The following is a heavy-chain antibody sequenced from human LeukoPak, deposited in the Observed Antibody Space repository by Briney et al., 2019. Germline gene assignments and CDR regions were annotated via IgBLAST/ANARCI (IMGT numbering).Heavy chain of an antibody. D-gene: IGHD4-17*01. CDR1: GFTFSSYA. J-gene: IGHJ6*02. Sequence: GGSLRLSCAASGFTFSSYAMHWVRQAPGKGLEWVAVISYDGSNKYYADSVKGRFTISRDNSKNTLYLQMNSLRAEDTAVYYCARATTVTGPDVWGRGTTVTVSS. CDR3: ARATTVTGPDV. V-gene: IGHV3-30-3*01. CDR2: ISYDGSNK.